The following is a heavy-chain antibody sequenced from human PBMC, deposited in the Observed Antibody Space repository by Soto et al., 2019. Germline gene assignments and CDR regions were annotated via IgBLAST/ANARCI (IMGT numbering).Heavy chain of an antibody. D-gene: IGHD2-15*01. CDR3: ARVAGNCSGGSCHDAFDI. V-gene: IGHV1-46*03. J-gene: IGHJ3*02. Sequence: ASVKVSCTASGYTFTSYYMHWVRQAPGQGLEWMGIINPSGGSTSYAQKFQGRVTMTRDTSTSTVYMELSSLRSEDTAVYYCARVAGNCSGGSCHDAFDIWGQGTMVT. CDR2: INPSGGST. CDR1: GYTFTSYY.